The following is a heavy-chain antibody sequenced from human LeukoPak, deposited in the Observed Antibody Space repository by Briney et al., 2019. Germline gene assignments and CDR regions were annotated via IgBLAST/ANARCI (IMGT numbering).Heavy chain of an antibody. D-gene: IGHD3-10*01. J-gene: IGHJ4*02. Sequence: KTSETLSLTCTVSGYSISSAYLWGWIRQPPGKGLEWIGSIDGSGSSYYNPSFKSRAIISVDTSRDQFSLKLTSVTAADPAVYYCARARYYYNSRSYGAPYYFDYWGQGTLVTVSS. CDR1: GYSISSAYL. CDR2: IDGSGSS. V-gene: IGHV4-38-2*02. CDR3: ARARYYYNSRSYGAPYYFDY.